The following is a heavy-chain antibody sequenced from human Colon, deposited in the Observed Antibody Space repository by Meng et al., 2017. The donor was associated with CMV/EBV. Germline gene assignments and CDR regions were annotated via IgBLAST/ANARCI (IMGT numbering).Heavy chain of an antibody. Sequence: GESLKISCTASGFTFSNFWMNWVRQAPGKGLEWVATIKEDGSETYYVDSVKGRFTISRDNGKNSMYLQMNSLRDEDTSVYYCARVIKTFGVVERSNDYWGQGTLVTVSS. V-gene: IGHV3-7*01. D-gene: IGHD3-3*01. CDR1: GFTFSNFW. CDR2: IKEDGSET. J-gene: IGHJ4*01. CDR3: ARVIKTFGVVERSNDY.